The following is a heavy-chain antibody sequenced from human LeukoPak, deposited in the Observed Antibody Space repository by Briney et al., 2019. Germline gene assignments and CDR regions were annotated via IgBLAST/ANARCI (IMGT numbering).Heavy chain of an antibody. CDR2: ISVASNT. CDR1: GFTFSTYW. D-gene: IGHD3-3*01. CDR3: ADYGVSGVRNDFY. V-gene: IGHV3-23*01. Sequence: GGSLRLSCAASGFTFSTYWMSWVRQVPGKGLEWVSTISVASNTFYADSVKGRFTISRDNSRNTVYLQMTSLRADDTAVYYCADYGVSGVRNDFYWGQGTLVTVSS. J-gene: IGHJ4*02.